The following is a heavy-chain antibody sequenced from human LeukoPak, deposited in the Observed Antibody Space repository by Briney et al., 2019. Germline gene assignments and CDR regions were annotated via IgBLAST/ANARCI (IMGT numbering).Heavy chain of an antibody. CDR1: GYTFISYG. D-gene: IGHD1-14*01. CDR3: ARDTGRSSAYGYYYYGMDV. V-gene: IGHV1-18*01. Sequence: ASVKVSCKASGYTFISYGISWVRQAPRQGLEWMGWISAYNGNTNYAQKLQGRVTMTTDTSTSTAYMELRSLRSDDTAVYYCARDTGRSSAYGYYYYGMDVWGQGTTVTVSS. J-gene: IGHJ6*02. CDR2: ISAYNGNT.